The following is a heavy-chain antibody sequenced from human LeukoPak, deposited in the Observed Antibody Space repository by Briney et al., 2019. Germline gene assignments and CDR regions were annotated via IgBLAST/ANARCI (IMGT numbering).Heavy chain of an antibody. CDR2: IYHSGST. Sequence: SQTLSLTCTVSGGSISSGGYYWSWIRQPPGKGLEWIGYIYHSGSTYYNPSLKSRVTISVDPSKNQFSMKLSSVTAADTAVYYCARHTAMVPLYFDYWGQGTLVTVSS. V-gene: IGHV4-30-2*01. J-gene: IGHJ4*02. CDR3: ARHTAMVPLYFDY. CDR1: GGSISSGGYY. D-gene: IGHD5-18*01.